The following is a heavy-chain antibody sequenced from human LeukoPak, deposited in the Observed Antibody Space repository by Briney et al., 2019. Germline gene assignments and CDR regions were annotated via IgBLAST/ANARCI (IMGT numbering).Heavy chain of an antibody. CDR1: GYTFTTYA. CDR3: ARVLLRFLEGTIDY. J-gene: IGHJ4*02. CDR2: INTNTGNP. Sequence: ASVKVSCKASGYTFTTYAINWVRQAPGQGLEWMGWINTNTGNPTYAQGFTGRFVFSLDTSVSTAYLQISSLKAEDTAVYYCARVLLRFLEGTIDYWGQGALVTVSS. V-gene: IGHV7-4-1*02. D-gene: IGHD3-3*01.